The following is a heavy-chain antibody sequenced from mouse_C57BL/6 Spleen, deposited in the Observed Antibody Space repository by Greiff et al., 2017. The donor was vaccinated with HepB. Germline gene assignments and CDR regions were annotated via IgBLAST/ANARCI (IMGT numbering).Heavy chain of an antibody. Sequence: QVQLQQPGAELVKPGASVKMSCKASGYTFTSYWITWVKQRPGQGLEWIGDIYPGSGSTNYNEKFKSKATLTVDTSSSTAYMQLSRLTSEDSAVYYCASTGTERPYYFDYWGQGTTLTVSS. CDR3: ASTGTERPYYFDY. D-gene: IGHD4-1*02. J-gene: IGHJ2*01. CDR2: IYPGSGST. CDR1: GYTFTSYW. V-gene: IGHV1-55*01.